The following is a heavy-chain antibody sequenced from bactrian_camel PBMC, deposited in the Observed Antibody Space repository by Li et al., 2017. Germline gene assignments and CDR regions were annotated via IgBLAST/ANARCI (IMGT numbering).Heavy chain of an antibody. CDR2: VFPGSAGVT. V-gene: IGHV3-3*01. CDR1: THNKNS. Sequence: HVQLVESGGGSVQAGGSLRLTCTYTHNKNSMAWLRQAPGKEREVVAAVFPGSAGVTYYADSVKGRFTMSRDNAKNTVYLQMNSLKPEDTAVYYCAADYGLGVFGYWGQGTQVTVS. J-gene: IGHJ6*01. CDR3: AADYGLGVFGY. D-gene: IGHD3*01.